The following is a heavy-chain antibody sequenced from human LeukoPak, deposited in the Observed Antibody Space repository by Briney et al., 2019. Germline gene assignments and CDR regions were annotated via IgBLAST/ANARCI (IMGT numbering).Heavy chain of an antibody. CDR2: ISAYNGNT. CDR1: GYTFTSYG. Sequence: ASVKVSCKASGYTFTSYGISWVRQAPGQGLEWMGWISAYNGNTNYAQKLQGRVTMTTDTSTSTAYMELRSLRSDDTAVYYCARDQRLAGYSSGWYMVGAFDIWGQGTMVTVSS. J-gene: IGHJ3*02. CDR3: ARDQRLAGYSSGWYMVGAFDI. D-gene: IGHD6-19*01. V-gene: IGHV1-18*01.